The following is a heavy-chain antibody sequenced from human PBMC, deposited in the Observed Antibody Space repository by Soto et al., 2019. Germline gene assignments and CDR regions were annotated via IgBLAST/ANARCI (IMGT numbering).Heavy chain of an antibody. V-gene: IGHV4-59*01. CDR3: ARRYGYAFDS. D-gene: IGHD4-17*01. J-gene: IGHJ3*02. CDR2: IYYSGST. Sequence: QVQLQESGPGLVKPSETLSLTCTVSGGSISSYYWSWIRQPPGKGLEWIGYIYYSGSTNYNPSLMRRVTISVDTSKNQFSLKLSSVTAADTAVYYCARRYGYAFDSWGQGTMVTVSS. CDR1: GGSISSYY.